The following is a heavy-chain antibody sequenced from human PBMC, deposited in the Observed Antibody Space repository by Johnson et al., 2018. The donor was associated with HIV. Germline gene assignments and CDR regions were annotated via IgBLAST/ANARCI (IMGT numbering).Heavy chain of an antibody. J-gene: IGHJ3*01. V-gene: IGHV3-74*03. CDR3: ARKQWLEIPSDAFDV. CDR1: GFIFRNYW. D-gene: IGHD6-19*01. CDR2: IYSDGTDT. Sequence: VQLVESGGGLVQPGGSLRLSCEASGFIFRNYWMNWVRQSPGKGLVWVARIYSDGTDTAYATSVRGRFTISRDNTTRTLYLQMNRLRTEDTAVYYCARKQWLEIPSDAFDVWGLGTMVTVSS.